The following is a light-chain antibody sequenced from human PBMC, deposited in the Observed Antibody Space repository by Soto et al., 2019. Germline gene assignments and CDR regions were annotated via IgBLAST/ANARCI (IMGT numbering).Light chain of an antibody. Sequence: EIVMTQSPATLSVSPGERANLSCRASQSVSGNLAWYQQKPGQAPRLLIYAASTRATGIPARFSGRGSGTEFPLTISSLQSEDFAVYYCQQYNNWPPITFGSGTKVDIK. J-gene: IGKJ3*01. CDR2: AAS. V-gene: IGKV3-15*01. CDR1: QSVSGN. CDR3: QQYNNWPPIT.